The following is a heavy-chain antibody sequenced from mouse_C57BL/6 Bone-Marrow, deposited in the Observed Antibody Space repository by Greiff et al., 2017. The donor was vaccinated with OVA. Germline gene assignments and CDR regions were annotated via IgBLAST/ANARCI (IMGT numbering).Heavy chain of an antibody. Sequence: VMLVESGAELVRPGTSVKMSCKASGYTFTNYWIGWAKQRPGHGLEWIGDIYPGGGYTNYNEKFKGKATLTADKSSSTAYMQFSSLTSEDSAIYYCARRDYYGSSSGWFAYWGQGTLVTVSA. CDR3: ARRDYYGSSSGWFAY. J-gene: IGHJ3*01. CDR1: GYTFTNYW. CDR2: IYPGGGYT. D-gene: IGHD1-1*01. V-gene: IGHV1-63*01.